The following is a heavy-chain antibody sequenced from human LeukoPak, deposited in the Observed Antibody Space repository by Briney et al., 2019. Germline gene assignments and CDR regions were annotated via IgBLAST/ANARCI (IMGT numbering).Heavy chain of an antibody. Sequence: WESLRLSCAASGFNFDDYTMHWVRQAPGKGLEWVSLISWDGGSTYYADSVKGRFTISRDYSKNSLYLQMNSLRTEDTALYYCAKGIYIRGSGSYDYWGQGTLVTVSS. V-gene: IGHV3-43*01. CDR2: ISWDGGST. CDR1: GFNFDDYT. D-gene: IGHD1-26*01. CDR3: AKGIYIRGSGSYDY. J-gene: IGHJ4*02.